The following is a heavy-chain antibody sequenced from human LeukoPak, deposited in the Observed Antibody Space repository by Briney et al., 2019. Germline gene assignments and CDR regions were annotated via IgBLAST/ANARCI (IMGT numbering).Heavy chain of an antibody. J-gene: IGHJ6*02. Sequence: SETLSLTCTVSGGSISSYYWSWIRQPPGKGLEWIGYIYYSGSTNYNPSLKSRVTISVDTSKNQFSLKLSSVTAADTAVYYCARDGSGYYDSSGYVKDRDYYGMDVWGQGTTVTVSS. CDR3: ARDGSGYYDSSGYVKDRDYYGMDV. D-gene: IGHD3-22*01. CDR1: GGSISSYY. CDR2: IYYSGST. V-gene: IGHV4-59*01.